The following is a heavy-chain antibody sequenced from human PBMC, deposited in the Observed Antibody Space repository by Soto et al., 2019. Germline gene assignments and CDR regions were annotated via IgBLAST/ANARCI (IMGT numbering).Heavy chain of an antibody. CDR3: AKSTFGVTAVNPLEDY. Sequence: EVQLLESGGGLVQPGGSLRLSCAASGFTFSSYAMSWVRQAPGKGLEWVSAISGSGGTTYYAASVKGRFTISRDNSKNPLSLQMNSLRAEDTAVYYCAKSTFGVTAVNPLEDYWGQGTLVTVSS. CDR2: ISGSGGTT. V-gene: IGHV3-23*01. J-gene: IGHJ4*02. CDR1: GFTFSSYA. D-gene: IGHD2-21*02.